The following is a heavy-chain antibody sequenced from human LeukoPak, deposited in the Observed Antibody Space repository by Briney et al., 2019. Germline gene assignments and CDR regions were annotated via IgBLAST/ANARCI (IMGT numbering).Heavy chain of an antibody. CDR2: ISAYNGNT. CDR1: GYTFTSYG. V-gene: IGHV1-18*01. D-gene: IGHD6-13*01. CDR3: ARDVWGIAAAGTLLNAFDI. Sequence: GASVKVSCKASGYTFTSYGISWVRQAPGQGLEWMGWISAYNGNTNYAQKLQGRVTMTTDTSTSTAYMELRSLRSDDTAVYYCARDVWGIAAAGTLLNAFDIWGQGTMVTVSS. J-gene: IGHJ3*02.